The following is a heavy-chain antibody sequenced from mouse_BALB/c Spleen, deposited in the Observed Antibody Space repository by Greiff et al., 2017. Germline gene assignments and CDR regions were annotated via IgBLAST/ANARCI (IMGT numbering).Heavy chain of an antibody. CDR2: IDPANGNT. J-gene: IGHJ4*01. Sequence: EVQRVESGAELVKPGASVKLSCTASGFNIKDTYMHWVKQRPEQGLEWSGRIDPANGNTKYDPKFQGKATITADTSSNTAYLQLISLTSEDTAVYYCARDYYYAMDYWGQGTSVTVSS. CDR3: ARDYYYAMDY. CDR1: GFNIKDTY. D-gene: IGHD2-13*01. V-gene: IGHV14-3*02.